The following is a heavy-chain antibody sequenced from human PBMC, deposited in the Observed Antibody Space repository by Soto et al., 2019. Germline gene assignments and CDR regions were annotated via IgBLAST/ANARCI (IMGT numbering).Heavy chain of an antibody. Sequence: SETLSLTGTVSGGSISSGDYYWSWIRQPPGKGLEWIGYIYYSGSTYYNPSLKSRVTISVDTSKNQFSLKLSSVTAADTAVYYCARAQLVGYYFDYWGQGTLVTVSS. D-gene: IGHD1-26*01. V-gene: IGHV4-30-4*01. CDR1: GGSISSGDYY. J-gene: IGHJ4*02. CDR3: ARAQLVGYYFDY. CDR2: IYYSGST.